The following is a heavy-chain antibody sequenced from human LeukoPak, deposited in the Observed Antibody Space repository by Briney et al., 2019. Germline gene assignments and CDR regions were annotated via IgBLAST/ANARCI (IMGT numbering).Heavy chain of an antibody. Sequence: SETLSLTCTVSGGSISSGGYYWSWIRQHPGKGLEWIGYIYYSGSTYYNPSLKSRVTISVDTSKNQISLKLSSVTAADTAVYYCARSSGYDSTDFDYWGQGTLVTVSS. CDR2: IYYSGST. J-gene: IGHJ4*02. CDR3: ARSSGYDSTDFDY. CDR1: GGSISSGGYY. V-gene: IGHV4-31*03. D-gene: IGHD3-22*01.